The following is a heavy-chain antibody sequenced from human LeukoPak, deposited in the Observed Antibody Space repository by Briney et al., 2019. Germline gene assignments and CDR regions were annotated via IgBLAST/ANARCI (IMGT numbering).Heavy chain of an antibody. D-gene: IGHD6-19*01. V-gene: IGHV3-53*01. CDR1: GFTVSSNY. CDR3: ARIPYSSGWYRTYHFDY. J-gene: IGHJ4*02. Sequence: GGSLRLSCAASGFTVSSNYMSWVRQAPGKGLEWVSVIYSGGGTYYADSVKGRFTISRDNSKNTLYLQMNSLRAEDTAVYYCARIPYSSGWYRTYHFDYWGQGTLVTVSS. CDR2: IYSGGGT.